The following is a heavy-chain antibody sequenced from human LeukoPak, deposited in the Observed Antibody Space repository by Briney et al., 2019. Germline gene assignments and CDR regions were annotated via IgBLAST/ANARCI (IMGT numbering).Heavy chain of an antibody. CDR2: IHSGGST. V-gene: IGHV3-66*01. CDR1: GFIVSSNY. Sequence: TGGSLRLSCAAPGFIVSSNYMSWVRQAPGKGLEWVSLIHSGGSTYYADSVKGRFTISRDDSKNTLFLQMNSLRAEDTAVYYCARDPLGYSSTWGQGTLVTVSS. J-gene: IGHJ5*02. D-gene: IGHD6-13*01. CDR3: ARDPLGYSST.